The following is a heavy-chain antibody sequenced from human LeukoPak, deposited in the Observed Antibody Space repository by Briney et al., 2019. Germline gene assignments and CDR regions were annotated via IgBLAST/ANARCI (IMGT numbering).Heavy chain of an antibody. D-gene: IGHD1-26*01. J-gene: IGHJ4*02. CDR3: ASVQVGATPLFGY. CDR1: GFTVSSNY. V-gene: IGHV3-66*01. Sequence: GGSLRLSCAASGFTVSSNYMSWVRQAPGKGLEWVSLIYSGGSTYYADSVKGRFTISRDNSKNTLYLQMNSLRAEDTAVYYCASVQVGATPLFGYWGQGTLVTVSS. CDR2: IYSGGST.